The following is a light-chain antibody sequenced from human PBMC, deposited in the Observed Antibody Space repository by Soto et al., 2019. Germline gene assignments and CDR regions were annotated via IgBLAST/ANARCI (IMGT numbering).Light chain of an antibody. CDR2: GVS. CDR3: QQYNTWPLT. V-gene: IGKV3-15*01. J-gene: IGKJ4*01. Sequence: EIVMTQSPVTLSVSPGERATLSCSASHNTNNYLAWYQQKPGQAPRLLIDGVSTRATGIPARFSGSGSGTEFTLTISSLQSEDFAIYYCQQYNTWPLTFGGGTKVEIK. CDR1: HNTNNY.